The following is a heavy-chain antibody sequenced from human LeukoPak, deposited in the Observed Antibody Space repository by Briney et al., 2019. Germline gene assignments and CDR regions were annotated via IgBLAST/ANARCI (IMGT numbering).Heavy chain of an antibody. V-gene: IGHV3-30*02. D-gene: IGHD2-15*01. J-gene: IGHJ5*02. CDR1: GFTFSSYG. CDR3: ARRYCIGGSCRVSPGCVLP. CDR2: IRDDGSNK. Sequence: GGSLRLSCAASGFTFSSYGMHWVRQAPGKGLEWVAFIRDDGSNKYYADSVKGRFTISRDNSKNTLYLQMNSLGAEDTAVYYFARRYCIGGSCRVSPGCVLPWGGGALVSVPS.